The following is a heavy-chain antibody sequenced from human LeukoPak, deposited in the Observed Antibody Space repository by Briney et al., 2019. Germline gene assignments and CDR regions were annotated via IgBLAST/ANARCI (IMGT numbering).Heavy chain of an antibody. J-gene: IGHJ5*02. D-gene: IGHD3-3*01. V-gene: IGHV1-69*02. CDR3: ARGPAQATYYDFWSGSTTSNWFDP. Sequence: SVKVSCKASGGTFSSYTISWVRQAPGQGLEWMGRIIPILGIANYAQKFQGRVTITADKSTSTAYMELSSLRSEDTAVYYCARGPAQATYYDFWSGSTTSNWFDPWGQGTLVTLSS. CDR1: GGTFSSYT. CDR2: IIPILGIA.